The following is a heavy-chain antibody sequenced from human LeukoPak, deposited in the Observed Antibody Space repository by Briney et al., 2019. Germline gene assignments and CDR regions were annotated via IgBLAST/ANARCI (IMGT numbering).Heavy chain of an antibody. V-gene: IGHV4-39*01. Sequence: SETLSLTCTVSGRSISSSSHYWGWIRKPPGKSLEWVGSIYYSGSTYYNPSLKSRVTISVDTSKNKFSLMLSSVTAADTAVYYCAGRREQRGWFDPWGQGTLVTVSS. CDR3: AGRREQRGWFDP. CDR1: GRSISSSSHY. J-gene: IGHJ5*02. CDR2: IYYSGST. D-gene: IGHD6-25*01.